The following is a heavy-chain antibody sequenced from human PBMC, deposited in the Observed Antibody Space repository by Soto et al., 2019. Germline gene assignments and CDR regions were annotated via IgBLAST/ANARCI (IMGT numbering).Heavy chain of an antibody. J-gene: IGHJ4*02. CDR3: ARGRGYDYIWGSYRQHYFDY. Sequence: LSLTCAVYGGSFSGYYWSWIRQPPGKGLEWIGEINHSGSTNYNPSLKSRVTISVDTSKNQFSLKLSSVTAADTAVYYCARGRGYDYIWGSYRQHYFDYWGQGTLVTVSS. CDR2: INHSGST. V-gene: IGHV4-34*01. D-gene: IGHD3-16*02. CDR1: GGSFSGYY.